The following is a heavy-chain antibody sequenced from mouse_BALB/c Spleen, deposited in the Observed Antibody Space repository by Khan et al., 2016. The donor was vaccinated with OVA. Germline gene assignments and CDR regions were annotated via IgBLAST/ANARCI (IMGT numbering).Heavy chain of an antibody. CDR1: GFSLSRYN. D-gene: IGHD2-14*01. CDR3: ARAYYRYDGYYAMDY. Sequence: VKLVESGPGLVAPSQSLSITCIVSGFSLSRYNIHWVRQPPGKGLEWLGMIWGGGGTDYNSTLKSRLSISKDNSKNQVFLKMNSLQTDDTAMYFCARAYYRYDGYYAMDYWGQGTSVTVSS. CDR2: IWGGGGT. V-gene: IGHV2-6-4*01. J-gene: IGHJ4*01.